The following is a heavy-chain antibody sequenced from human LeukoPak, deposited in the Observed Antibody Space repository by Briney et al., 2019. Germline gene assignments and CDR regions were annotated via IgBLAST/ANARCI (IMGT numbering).Heavy chain of an antibody. CDR1: GFRFNTYW. V-gene: IGHV3-21*01. D-gene: IGHD2-2*01. J-gene: IGHJ4*02. Sequence: GGSLRLSCAASGFRFNTYWMSWVRQAPGKGLQWVSCISSSSSYIYYADSVKGRFTISRDNAKNSLYLQMSSLRAEDTVVYYCARDSLHLSYLHYYFDYWGQGTLVTASS. CDR3: ARDSLHLSYLHYYFDY. CDR2: ISSSSSYI.